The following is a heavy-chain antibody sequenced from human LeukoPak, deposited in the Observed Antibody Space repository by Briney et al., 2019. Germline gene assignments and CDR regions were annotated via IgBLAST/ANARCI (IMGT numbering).Heavy chain of an antibody. Sequence: GGSLRLSCAASGFTFSSYSMNWVRQAPGKGLEWVSSISSSSSYIYYADSVKGRFTISRDNAKNSLYLQMNSLRAEDTAVYYCARDGRSVPYNWFDPWGQGTLVTVSS. CDR1: GFTFSSYS. J-gene: IGHJ5*02. V-gene: IGHV3-21*01. CDR2: ISSSSSYI. D-gene: IGHD6-6*01. CDR3: ARDGRSVPYNWFDP.